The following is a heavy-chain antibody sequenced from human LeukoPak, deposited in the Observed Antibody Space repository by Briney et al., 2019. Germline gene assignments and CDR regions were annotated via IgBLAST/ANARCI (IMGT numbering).Heavy chain of an antibody. Sequence: SETLSLPCTVSRGSLSSGGYYWSWIPQHPGKGLEWIGYVYYSGSTYYHPSRKSRVTISVDTPKNQFSLRLSSGTAAATAVSSCARQVHDDGDRYFDYWGQGPLVTVSS. CDR2: VYYSGST. J-gene: IGHJ4*02. CDR3: ARQVHDDGDRYFDY. CDR1: RGSLSSGGYY. V-gene: IGHV4-31*03. D-gene: IGHD4-17*01.